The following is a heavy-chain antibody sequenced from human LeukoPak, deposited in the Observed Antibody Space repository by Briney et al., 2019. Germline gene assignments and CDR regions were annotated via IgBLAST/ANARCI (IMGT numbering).Heavy chain of an antibody. Sequence: GGSLRLSCAASGFTFSSYSMNWVRQAPGKGLEWVSVIYSGGSTYYADSVKGRFTISRDNSKNTLYLKMNSLRAEDTAVYYCARDKHDDYGDYGFDYWGQGTLVTVSS. D-gene: IGHD4-17*01. CDR2: IYSGGST. CDR1: GFTFSSYS. J-gene: IGHJ4*02. CDR3: ARDKHDDYGDYGFDY. V-gene: IGHV3-53*01.